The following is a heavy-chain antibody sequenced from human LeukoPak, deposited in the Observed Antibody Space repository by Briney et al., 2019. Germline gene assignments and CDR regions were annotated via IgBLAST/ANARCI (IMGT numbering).Heavy chain of an antibody. J-gene: IGHJ4*02. Sequence: PGGSLRLSCAASGFTFSSYAMSWVRQAPGKGLEWVSAISGSGGSTYYADSVKGRFTISRDNSKNTLYLQMNSLRAEDTAVYYCAKDAVRGVGATGDYFDYWGQGTLVTVSS. CDR1: GFTFSSYA. CDR3: AKDAVRGVGATGDYFDY. D-gene: IGHD1-26*01. CDR2: ISGSGGST. V-gene: IGHV3-23*01.